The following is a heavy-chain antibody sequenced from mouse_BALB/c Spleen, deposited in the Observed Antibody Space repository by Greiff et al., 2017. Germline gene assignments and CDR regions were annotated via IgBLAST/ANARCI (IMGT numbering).Heavy chain of an antibody. Sequence: EVKVVESGGGLVQPGGSRKLSCAASGFTFSSFGMHWVRQAPEKGLEWVAYISSGSSTIYYADTVKGRFTISRDNPKNTLFLQMTSLRSEDTAMYYCARKPYGNSYAMDYWGQGTSVTVSS. CDR3: ARKPYGNSYAMDY. CDR2: ISSGSSTI. D-gene: IGHD2-1*01. J-gene: IGHJ4*01. V-gene: IGHV5-17*02. CDR1: GFTFSSFG.